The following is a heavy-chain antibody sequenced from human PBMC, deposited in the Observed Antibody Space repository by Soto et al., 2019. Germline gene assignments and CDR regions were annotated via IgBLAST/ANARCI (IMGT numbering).Heavy chain of an antibody. V-gene: IGHV3-15*07. D-gene: IGHD4-17*01. J-gene: IGHJ6*02. CDR3: TTDPTDYGDNYYGMDV. CDR1: GFTFTTAW. Sequence: PGGSLRLSCAASGFTFTTAWINWVRQAPGKGLEWVGRIKSKTDGGTTDYAAPVKGRFTISRDDSKNTLYLQMNSLKTEDTAVYYCTTDPTDYGDNYYGMDVWGQGTTVTVSS. CDR2: IKSKTDGGTT.